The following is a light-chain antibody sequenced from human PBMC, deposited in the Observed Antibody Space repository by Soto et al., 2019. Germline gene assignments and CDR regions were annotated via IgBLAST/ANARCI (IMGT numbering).Light chain of an antibody. CDR1: SSDVGGYNY. CDR3: SSYTSSSTLSV. CDR2: EVS. J-gene: IGLJ3*02. V-gene: IGLV2-14*01. Sequence: QSALTQPASVSGSPGQSITISWTGTSSDVGGYNYLSWYQQHPGKAPKLMIYEVSNRPSGVSNRFSGSKSGNTASLTISGLQAEDEADYYCSSYTSSSTLSVFGGGTKLTVL.